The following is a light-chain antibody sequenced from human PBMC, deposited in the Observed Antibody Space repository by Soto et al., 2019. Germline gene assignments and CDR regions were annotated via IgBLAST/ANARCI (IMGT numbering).Light chain of an antibody. CDR1: QSVRSSY. CDR2: GVS. J-gene: IGKJ1*01. CDR3: QQYGTSPRT. Sequence: EIVLTQSPGTLSLSPGERATLSCRASQSVRSSYLAGYQQKLGQAHRLLIYGVSNRATGIPGRFSGSGSGTDFTLTISRQESEDFAVYCCQQYGTSPRTVGQGTKVEIK. V-gene: IGKV3-20*01.